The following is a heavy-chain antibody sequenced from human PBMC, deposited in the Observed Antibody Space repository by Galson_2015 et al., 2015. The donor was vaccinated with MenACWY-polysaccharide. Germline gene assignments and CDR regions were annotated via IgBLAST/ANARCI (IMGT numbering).Heavy chain of an antibody. V-gene: IGHV4-39*01. J-gene: IGHJ4*02. Sequence: SETLSLTCTVSGGSIRSSSSYWGWIRQPPGKGLEWIGSIYYSGSTFYNPSLKSRVTISVDTSKNQFSLKLSSVTAADTVVSYCARIIAGRVDYWGQGTLVTVSS. CDR3: ARIIAGRVDY. CDR1: GGSIRSSSSY. D-gene: IGHD6-6*01. CDR2: IYYSGST.